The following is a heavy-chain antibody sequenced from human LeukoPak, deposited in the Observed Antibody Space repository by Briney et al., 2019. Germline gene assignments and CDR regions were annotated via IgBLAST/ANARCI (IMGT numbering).Heavy chain of an antibody. CDR3: AGSPGITIFGVVHAGFED. CDR2: IYYSGST. Sequence: PSETLSLTCTVSGGSISSSDYYWGWIRQPPGKGLEWSGNIYYSGSTYYNPSLKSRVTISVDTSKNQFSLKLSSVTAADTAVYYCAGSPGITIFGVVHAGFEDWGQGTLVTVSS. V-gene: IGHV4-39*07. J-gene: IGHJ4*02. CDR1: GGSISSSDYY. D-gene: IGHD3-3*01.